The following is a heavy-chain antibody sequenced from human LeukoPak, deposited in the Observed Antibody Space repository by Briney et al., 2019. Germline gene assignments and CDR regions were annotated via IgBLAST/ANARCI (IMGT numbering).Heavy chain of an antibody. Sequence: GSLRLSCVTSGFTFSNYAMSWVRQVPGKGLEWVSDITKSGRDTFYADSVKGRFTISRDSAKDSLYLQMNSLRAEDTALYYCAKGRGWYSPDYWGQGTLVTVSS. CDR2: ITKSGRDT. CDR3: AKGRGWYSPDY. V-gene: IGHV3-23*01. J-gene: IGHJ4*02. CDR1: GFTFSNYA. D-gene: IGHD6-19*01.